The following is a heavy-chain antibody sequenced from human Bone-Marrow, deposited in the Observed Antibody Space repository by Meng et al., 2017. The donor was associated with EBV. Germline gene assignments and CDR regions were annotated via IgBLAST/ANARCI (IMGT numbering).Heavy chain of an antibody. D-gene: IGHD4-17*01. CDR1: GFTVRDYY. Sequence: VVRAGGLPKRGSPLHTSRAAAGFTVRDYYIGGIRRCPWKVMEWVSQIRSSSDILYYADSLKRLFTISRAKAKNSPYLQMNSLRAYDTAVYYCANYHLRDTPYYFDYWGQGTLVTVSS. CDR3: ANYHLRDTPYYFDY. CDR2: IRSSSDIL. J-gene: IGHJ4*02. V-gene: IGHV3-11*01.